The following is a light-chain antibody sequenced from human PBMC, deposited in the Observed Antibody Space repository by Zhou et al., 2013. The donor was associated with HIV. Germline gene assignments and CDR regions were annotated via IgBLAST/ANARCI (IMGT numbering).Light chain of an antibody. CDR1: QSINNW. Sequence: DIQMTQSPSTLSASVGDRVTITCRASQSINNWLAWYQQKPGKAPNLLIYKASYLESGVPSRFSGSGSGTEFTLTISSLQPEDFATYYCQQSYSTPFTFGPGTKVDIK. V-gene: IGKV1-5*03. CDR3: QQSYSTPFT. J-gene: IGKJ3*01. CDR2: KAS.